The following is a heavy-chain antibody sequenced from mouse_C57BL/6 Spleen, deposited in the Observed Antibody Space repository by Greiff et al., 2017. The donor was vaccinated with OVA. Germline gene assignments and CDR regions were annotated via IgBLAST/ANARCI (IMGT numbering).Heavy chain of an antibody. J-gene: IGHJ2*01. CDR2: IDPSDSYT. CDR1: GYTFTSYW. CDR3: ARTYSPYYFDY. D-gene: IGHD2-10*01. Sequence: QVQLKQPGAELVRPGTSVKLSCKASGYTFTSYWMHWVKQRPGQGLEWIGVIDPSDSYTNYNQKFKGKATLTVDTSSSTAYMQLSSLTSEDSAVDYCARTYSPYYFDYWGQGTTLTVSS. V-gene: IGHV1-59*01.